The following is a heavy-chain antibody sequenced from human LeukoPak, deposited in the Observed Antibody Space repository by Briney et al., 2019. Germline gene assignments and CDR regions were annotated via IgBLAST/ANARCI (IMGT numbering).Heavy chain of an antibody. D-gene: IGHD6-6*01. Sequence: QTLSLTCALSGDSVSSNSAAWHWIRQSPSRGFEWLGRTYYRSKGTNHSAPSVARCMIINPDTSKNQLSLQLHSVTPADTAVYYCVRVAYSSSYYFASWAQGTLVTVSS. J-gene: IGHJ4*02. CDR2: TYYRSKGTN. CDR1: GDSVSSNSAA. CDR3: VRVAYSSSYYFAS. V-gene: IGHV6-1*03.